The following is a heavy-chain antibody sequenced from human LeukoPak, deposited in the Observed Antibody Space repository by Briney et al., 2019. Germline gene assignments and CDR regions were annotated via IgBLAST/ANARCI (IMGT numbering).Heavy chain of an antibody. CDR3: ARVRYSSSWRNYYYGMDV. CDR2: INPSDDST. D-gene: IGHD6-13*01. J-gene: IGHJ6*02. Sequence: ASVKVSCKASGYTFNSSYMHWVRQAPGQGLEWMGIINPSDDSTRYAQKFQGRVTMTKDTSTNTVYMHLSSLSSDDTAVYYCARVRYSSSWRNYYYGMDVWGQGTTVTVSS. CDR1: GYTFNSSY. V-gene: IGHV1-46*02.